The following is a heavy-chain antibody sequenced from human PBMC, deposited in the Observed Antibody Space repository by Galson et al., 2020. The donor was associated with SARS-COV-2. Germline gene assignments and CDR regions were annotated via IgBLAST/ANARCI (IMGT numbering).Heavy chain of an antibody. D-gene: IGHD3-9*01. J-gene: IGHJ6*02. CDR1: GFTFSSYW. CDR3: ARWLHFDWSNYYYGMDV. V-gene: IGHV3-74*01. CDR2: INSDGSST. Sequence: GESLKISCAASGFTFSSYWMHWVRQAPGKGLVWVSRINSDGSSTSYADSVKGRFTISRDNAKNTLYLQMNSLRAEDTAVYYCARWLHFDWSNYYYGMDVWGQGTTVTVSS.